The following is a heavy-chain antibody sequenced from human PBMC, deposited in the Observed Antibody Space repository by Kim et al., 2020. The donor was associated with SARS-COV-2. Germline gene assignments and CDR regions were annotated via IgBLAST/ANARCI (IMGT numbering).Heavy chain of an antibody. V-gene: IGHV4-59*01. D-gene: IGHD3-16*01. J-gene: IGHJ5*02. CDR3: ARAGGWRSPFDP. Sequence: NYNPSLKSRVTISVDTSKNQFSLKLSSVTAADTAVYYCARAGGWRSPFDPWGQGALVTVSS.